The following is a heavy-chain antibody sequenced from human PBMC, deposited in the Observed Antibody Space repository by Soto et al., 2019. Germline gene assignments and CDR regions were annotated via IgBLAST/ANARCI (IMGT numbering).Heavy chain of an antibody. CDR2: ISGSGGST. CDR3: EKLSGYIYGMSYFDY. D-gene: IGHD5-18*01. V-gene: IGHV3-23*01. J-gene: IGHJ4*02. CDR1: GFTFSNYA. Sequence: GGSLRLSCAASGFTFSNYAMSWVRQAPGKGLEWVSVISGSGGSTYYADSVKGRFTISRDNSKNTLYLQMNSLRADDTAVYYCEKLSGYIYGMSYFDYWGQGALVTVYS.